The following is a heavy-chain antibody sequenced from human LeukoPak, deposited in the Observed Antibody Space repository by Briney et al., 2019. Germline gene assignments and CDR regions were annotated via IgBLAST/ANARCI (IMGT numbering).Heavy chain of an antibody. Sequence: WVRQAPGKGLEWIGSIYYSGSTYYNPSLKSRVTMSVDTSKNQFSLKLSSVTAADTAVYYCARDFPYYDSSGYYIRLFDYWGQGTLVTVSS. J-gene: IGHJ4*02. V-gene: IGHV4-39*07. D-gene: IGHD3-22*01. CDR2: IYYSGST. CDR3: ARDFPYYDSSGYYIRLFDY.